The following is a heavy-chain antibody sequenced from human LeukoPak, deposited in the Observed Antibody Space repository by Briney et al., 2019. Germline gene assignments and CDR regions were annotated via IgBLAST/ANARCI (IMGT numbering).Heavy chain of an antibody. J-gene: IGHJ4*02. CDR3: ARGFYYDSSGYYVLGY. CDR2: INSDGSST. D-gene: IGHD3-22*01. V-gene: IGHV3-74*01. Sequence: GGSLRLSCAASGFTFSSYWMHWVRQAPGKGLVWVSRINSDGSSTSYADSVKGRFTISRDNAKNTLYLQMNSLRAEDTAVYYCARGFYYDSSGYYVLGYWGQGTLVTVSS. CDR1: GFTFSSYW.